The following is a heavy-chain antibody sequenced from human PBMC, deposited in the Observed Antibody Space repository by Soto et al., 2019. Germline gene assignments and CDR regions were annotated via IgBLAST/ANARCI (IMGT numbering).Heavy chain of an antibody. CDR2: IRGFSPYT. Sequence: GGSLRLSCISSGFTFRTYTMNWVRQAPGKGLEWVSGIRGFSPYTFYAESVKGRFTISRDNAKNSLYLQMNSLRAEDTAVYYCARDRGYDAHDYYYNAMDVWGQGTTVTVSS. J-gene: IGHJ6*02. D-gene: IGHD3-10*01. CDR3: ARDRGYDAHDYYYNAMDV. CDR1: GFTFRTYT. V-gene: IGHV3-21*01.